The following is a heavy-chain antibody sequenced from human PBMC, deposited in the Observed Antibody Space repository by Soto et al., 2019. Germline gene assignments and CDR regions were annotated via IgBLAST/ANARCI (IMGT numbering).Heavy chain of an antibody. V-gene: IGHV4-61*08. CDR3: ARALGGDYVWWFDP. Sequence: SETLSLTCAVSGGSISSGGYSWSWIRQPPGKGLEWIGYIYYSGSTNYNPSLKSRVTISVDTSKNQFSLKLSSVTAADTAVYYCARALGGDYVWWFDPWGQGTLVTVSS. CDR2: IYYSGST. CDR1: GGSISSGGYS. J-gene: IGHJ5*02. D-gene: IGHD4-17*01.